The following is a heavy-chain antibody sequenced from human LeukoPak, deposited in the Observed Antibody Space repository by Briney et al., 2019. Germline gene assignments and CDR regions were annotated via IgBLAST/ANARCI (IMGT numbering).Heavy chain of an antibody. CDR1: GGSISSSSYY. D-gene: IGHD3-10*01. CDR2: IYYSGST. Sequence: PSETLSLTCTVSGGSISSSSYYWGWIRQPPGKGLEWIGSIYYSGSTYYNPSLKSRVTISVDTSKNQFSLKLSSVTAADTAVYYCASERITMVRGVIQHFDYWGQGTLVTVSS. V-gene: IGHV4-39*01. CDR3: ASERITMVRGVIQHFDY. J-gene: IGHJ4*02.